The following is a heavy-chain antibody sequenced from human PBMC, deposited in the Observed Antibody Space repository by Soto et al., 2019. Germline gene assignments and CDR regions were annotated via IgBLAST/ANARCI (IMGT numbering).Heavy chain of an antibody. J-gene: IGHJ4*01. Sequence: GGSLRLSCTASGFTFGDYAMHWVRQGPGRGLEWVSGITWNSGKIAYADSVKGRFTIARDDDNNSLYLQMNSLRPEDAALYYCVKDSYADFHRVLSTAEYFFDYWGHGTLVPSPQ. CDR1: GFTFGDYA. V-gene: IGHV3-9*01. CDR3: VKDSYADFHRVLSTAEYFFDY. D-gene: IGHD2-15*01. CDR2: ITWNSGKI.